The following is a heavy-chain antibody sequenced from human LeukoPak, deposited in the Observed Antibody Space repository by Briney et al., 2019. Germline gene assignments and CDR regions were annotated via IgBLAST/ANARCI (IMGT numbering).Heavy chain of an antibody. Sequence: PSETLSLTCAVYGGSFSGYYWSWIRQPPGKGLEWIGEINHSGSTNYNPSLKSRVTISVDTSKNQFSLKLSSVTAADTAVYYCARVGIITMVRGFGQAKGAFDIWGQGTMVTVSS. CDR2: INHSGST. J-gene: IGHJ3*02. CDR1: GGSFSGYY. V-gene: IGHV4-34*01. CDR3: ARVGIITMVRGFGQAKGAFDI. D-gene: IGHD3-10*01.